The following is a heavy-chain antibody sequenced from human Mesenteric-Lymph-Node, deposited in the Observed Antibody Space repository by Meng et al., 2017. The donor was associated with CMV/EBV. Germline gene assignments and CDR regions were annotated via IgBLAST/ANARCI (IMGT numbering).Heavy chain of an antibody. V-gene: IGHV3-23*01. CDR1: GFTFSSYA. CDR3: AKGYDFWSGYLDY. CDR2: ISGSGGST. Sequence: GESLKISCAASGFTFSSYAITWVRQAPGKGLERVSTISGSGGSTYYADSVKGRFTISRDNSKNTLYLQMNSLRAEDTAIYYCAKGYDFWSGYLDYWGQGTLVTVSS. J-gene: IGHJ4*02. D-gene: IGHD3-3*01.